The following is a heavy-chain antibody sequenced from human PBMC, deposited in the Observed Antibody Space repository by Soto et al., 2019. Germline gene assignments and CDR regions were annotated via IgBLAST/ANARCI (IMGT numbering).Heavy chain of an antibody. CDR2: ISHDENKK. J-gene: IGHJ4*02. Sequence: QVQLVESGGGVVQPGMSLRLSCAASGFTFSSYGMHWVRQAPGKGLEWVAVISHDENKKYYADSVKGRFTIYRDNSKDTLYLQMNSLRAEDTAVYYCAKEEGQTRITIFGVAATHFDYWGQGTLVTVSS. V-gene: IGHV3-30*18. D-gene: IGHD3-3*01. CDR1: GFTFSSYG. CDR3: AKEEGQTRITIFGVAATHFDY.